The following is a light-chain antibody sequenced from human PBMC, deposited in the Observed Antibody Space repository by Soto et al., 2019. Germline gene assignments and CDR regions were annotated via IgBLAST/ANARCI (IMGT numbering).Light chain of an antibody. V-gene: IGKV3-15*01. CDR2: GAS. CDR3: QQYNNWPPYT. J-gene: IGKJ2*01. CDR1: QSVSSS. Sequence: EIVMTQSPATLSVSPGESATLSCRASQSVSSSLAWYQQKPGQAPRLLIYGASTRATGIPARFSGSGSGTEFYLTNSSLQSEDFAVYYCQQYNNWPPYTFGQGTKLEIK.